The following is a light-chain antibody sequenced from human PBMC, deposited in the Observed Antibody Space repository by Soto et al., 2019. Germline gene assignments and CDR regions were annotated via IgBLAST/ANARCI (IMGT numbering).Light chain of an antibody. V-gene: IGLV1-51*01. CDR3: GTWDSRLGAV. CDR1: NFNIGHNY. Sequence: QSVLTQPPSVSAAPGQKVTISCSGSNFNIGHNYVSWYQHLPGTAPKLLIYDNGKRPSGIPDRFSGSQSGTSATLGITGLQTGDEADYYCGTWDSRLGAVFGGGTKVTVL. J-gene: IGLJ2*01. CDR2: DNG.